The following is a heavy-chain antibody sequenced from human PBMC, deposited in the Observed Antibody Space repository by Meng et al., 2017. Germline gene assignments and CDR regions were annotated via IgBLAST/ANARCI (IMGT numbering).Heavy chain of an antibody. J-gene: IGHJ4*02. CDR1: GFRVTDAW. CDR3: ATGAAAADH. V-gene: IGHV3-15*01. CDR2: INSNSDGGTT. D-gene: IGHD6-13*01. Sequence: VQLLESGGGLVKPGGSLRLACVASGFRVTDAWMSWVRQAPGKGLEWVGRINSNSDGGTTDYAAPVKGRFTISRDDSKNTLYLQMNSLITEDTVVYFCATGAAAADHWGQGTLVTVSS.